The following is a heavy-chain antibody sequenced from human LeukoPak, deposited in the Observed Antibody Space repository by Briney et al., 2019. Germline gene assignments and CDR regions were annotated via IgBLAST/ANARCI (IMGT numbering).Heavy chain of an antibody. CDR3: VRVSSTVGATYFDY. J-gene: IGHJ4*02. Sequence: GGSLRLSCSASGFTFSSYAMHWVRQAPGKGLEYISGISSNGGSTYHADSVKGRFTISRDNSKNTLYLQMSSLRLEDTSVYYCVRVSSTVGATYFDYWGQGTLVTVSS. V-gene: IGHV3-64D*06. CDR1: GFTFSSYA. CDR2: ISSNGGST. D-gene: IGHD1-26*01.